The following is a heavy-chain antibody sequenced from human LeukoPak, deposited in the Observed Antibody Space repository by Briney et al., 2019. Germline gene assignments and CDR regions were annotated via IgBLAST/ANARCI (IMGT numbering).Heavy chain of an antibody. V-gene: IGHV1-2*02. D-gene: IGHD3-3*01. Sequence: ASVKVSCKTSGYTFTGYYIQWVRQAPGQGLEWMGWINPNSGGTNYAQKFQGRVTMTRDTSISTAYMELSRLRSDDTTVYYCARDGYDFWSGYFSYYMDVWGKGTTVTVSS. CDR2: INPNSGGT. CDR3: ARDGYDFWSGYFSYYMDV. CDR1: GYTFTGYY. J-gene: IGHJ6*03.